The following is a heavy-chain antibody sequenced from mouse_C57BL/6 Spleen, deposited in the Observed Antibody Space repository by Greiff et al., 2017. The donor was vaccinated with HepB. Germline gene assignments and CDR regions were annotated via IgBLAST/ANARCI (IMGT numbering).Heavy chain of an antibody. J-gene: IGHJ4*01. CDR3: AKNLVGDDFEGAMDY. CDR2: IWRGGST. Sequence: VQLVESGPGLVQPSQSLSITCTVSGFSLTSYGVHWVRQSPGKGLEWLGVIWRGGSTDYNAAFMSRLSITKDNSKSQVFFKMNSLQADDTAIYYCAKNLVGDDFEGAMDYWGQGTSVTVSS. V-gene: IGHV2-5*01. CDR1: GFSLTSYG. D-gene: IGHD1-1*02.